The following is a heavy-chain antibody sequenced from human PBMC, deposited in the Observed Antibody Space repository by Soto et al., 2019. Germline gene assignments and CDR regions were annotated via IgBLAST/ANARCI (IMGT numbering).Heavy chain of an antibody. J-gene: IGHJ6*02. D-gene: IGHD6-6*01. CDR2: IYHSGST. V-gene: IGHV4-30-2*01. Sequence: SETLSLTCAVSGGSISSGGYSWSWIRQPPGKGLEWVGYIYHSGSTYYNPSLKSRVTISVDRSKNQFSLKLSSVTAADTAVYYCVRQYRDSKYYSGLDVWGQGTTVTVSS. CDR3: VRQYRDSKYYSGLDV. CDR1: GGSISSGGYS.